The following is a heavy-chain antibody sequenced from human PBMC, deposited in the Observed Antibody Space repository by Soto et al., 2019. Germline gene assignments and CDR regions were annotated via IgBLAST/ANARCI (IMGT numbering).Heavy chain of an antibody. D-gene: IGHD3-3*01. CDR1: GFTFSRYW. Sequence: EVQLVESGGGLVQPGGSLRLSCAASGFTFSRYWMSWVRQAPGKGLEWVANIKQDGSEKYYVESVKGRFTMSRANTKNALYLQTKSLRAVATAVYYCVRDDTWMNNDFWSGYYTGDAFDIWGQGRVVTVSS. J-gene: IGHJ3*02. CDR2: IKQDGSEK. CDR3: VRDDTWMNNDFWSGYYTGDAFDI. V-gene: IGHV3-7*01.